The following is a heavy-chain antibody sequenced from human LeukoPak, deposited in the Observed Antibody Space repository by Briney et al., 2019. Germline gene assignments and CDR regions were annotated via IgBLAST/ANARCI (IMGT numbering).Heavy chain of an antibody. CDR2: ISGSGGST. CDR1: GFTLSGYA. Sequence: PGGSLRLSCAASGFTLSGYAMSWVRQAPGKGLEWVSGISGSGGSTYYADSVKGRFTSSRDNSKNTLYLQMNSLRAEDTAVYYCAKGVPSGSYQGLVAFDIWGQGTMVTVSS. CDR3: AKGVPSGSYQGLVAFDI. J-gene: IGHJ3*02. V-gene: IGHV3-23*01. D-gene: IGHD1-26*01.